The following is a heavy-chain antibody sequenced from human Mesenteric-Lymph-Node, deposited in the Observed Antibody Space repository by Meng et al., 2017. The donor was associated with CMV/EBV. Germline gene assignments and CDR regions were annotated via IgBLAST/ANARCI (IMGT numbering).Heavy chain of an antibody. CDR3: AKARVSTYYSFYYYGMDV. J-gene: IGHJ6*02. CDR2: ISGSSGRT. Sequence: GESLKISCAASGLTFSDYAVMWVRQTPGSGLEWVSAISGSSGRTYYADSVKGRFTISRDNSKNTLYLQMNSLRAEDTAVYYCAKARVSTYYSFYYYGMDVWGQGTTVTVSS. D-gene: IGHD3-22*01. V-gene: IGHV3-23*01. CDR1: GLTFSDYA.